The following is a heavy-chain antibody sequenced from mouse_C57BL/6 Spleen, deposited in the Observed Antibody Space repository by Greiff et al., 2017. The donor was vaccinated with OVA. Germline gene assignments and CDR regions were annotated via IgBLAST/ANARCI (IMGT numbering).Heavy chain of an antibody. V-gene: IGHV1-69*01. CDR3: ARSEVHLFAY. Sequence: QVQLQQSGAELVMPGASVKLSCKASGYTFTSYWMHWVKQRPGQGLEWIGEIDPSDSYTNYNQKFKGKSTLTVDKSSSTAYMQLSSLTSEDSAVYYCARSEVHLFAYWGQGTLVTVSA. J-gene: IGHJ3*01. D-gene: IGHD1-2*01. CDR1: GYTFTSYW. CDR2: IDPSDSYT.